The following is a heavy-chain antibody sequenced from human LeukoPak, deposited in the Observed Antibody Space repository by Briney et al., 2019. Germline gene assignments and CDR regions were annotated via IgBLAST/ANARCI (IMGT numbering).Heavy chain of an antibody. Sequence: SETLSLTCAVYGGSFSGYYWSWIRQPPGKGLEWIGEINNSGSTNYNPSLKSRVTISVDTSKNQFSLKLSSVTAADTAVYYCAREGSSGPRHYYYYYMDVWGKGTTVTVSS. J-gene: IGHJ6*03. CDR2: INNSGST. CDR1: GGSFSGYY. V-gene: IGHV4-34*01. D-gene: IGHD3-22*01. CDR3: AREGSSGPRHYYYYYMDV.